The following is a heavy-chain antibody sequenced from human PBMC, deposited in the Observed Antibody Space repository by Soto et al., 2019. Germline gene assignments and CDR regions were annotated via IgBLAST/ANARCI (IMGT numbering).Heavy chain of an antibody. D-gene: IGHD3-9*01. Sequence: LSLTCTVSGGSISSGDYYWSWIRQPPGKGLEWIGYIYYSGSTYYNPSLKSRVTISVDTSKNQFSLKLSSVTAADTAVYYCARGRYFDWATFDYWGQGTMVTVYS. V-gene: IGHV4-30-4*01. CDR1: GGSISSGDYY. CDR3: ARGRYFDWATFDY. J-gene: IGHJ4*02. CDR2: IYYSGST.